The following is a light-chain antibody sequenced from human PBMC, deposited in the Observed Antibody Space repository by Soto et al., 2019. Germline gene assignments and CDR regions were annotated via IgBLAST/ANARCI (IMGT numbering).Light chain of an antibody. J-gene: IGKJ4*01. V-gene: IGKV3-11*01. Sequence: EIVLTQSPATLSLSPGERATLSCRASQSVSSYLAWYQQKPGQAPRLLIYDASNRATGIPARFSGSGSGTDFTLTISSLEPEDFAVYYCQQRSNWGRLFGGGTKVEIK. CDR3: QQRSNWGRL. CDR1: QSVSSY. CDR2: DAS.